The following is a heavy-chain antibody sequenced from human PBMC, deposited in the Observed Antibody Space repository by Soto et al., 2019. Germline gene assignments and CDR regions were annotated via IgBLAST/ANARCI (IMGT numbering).Heavy chain of an antibody. CDR3: ARGRAPGWGYYYYMDV. J-gene: IGHJ6*03. D-gene: IGHD3-16*01. V-gene: IGHV1-8*01. Sequence: ASVKVSCKASGYTFTSYDINWVRQATGQGLEWMGWMNPNSGNTGYAQKFKGRVTMTRNTSISTAYMELSSLRSEDTAVYYCARGRAPGWGYYYYMDVWGKGTTVTVSS. CDR1: GYTFTSYD. CDR2: MNPNSGNT.